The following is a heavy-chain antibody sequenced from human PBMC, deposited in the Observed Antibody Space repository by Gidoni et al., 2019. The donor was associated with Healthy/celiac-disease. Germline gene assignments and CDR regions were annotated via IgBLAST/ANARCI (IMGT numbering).Heavy chain of an antibody. J-gene: IGHJ5*02. Sequence: EVQLVQSGAEVKKPGESLRISCKGSGYSFTSYWISWVRQMPGKGLEWMGRIDPSDSYTNYSPSFQGHVTISADKSISTAYLQWSSLKASDTAMYYCARHQSSDSSGPQGWFDLWGQGTLVTVSS. CDR3: ARHQSSDSSGPQGWFDL. D-gene: IGHD3-22*01. V-gene: IGHV5-10-1*03. CDR1: GYSFTSYW. CDR2: IDPSDSYT.